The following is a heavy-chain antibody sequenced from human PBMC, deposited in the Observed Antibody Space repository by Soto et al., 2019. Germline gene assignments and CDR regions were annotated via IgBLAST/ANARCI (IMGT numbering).Heavy chain of an antibody. CDR3: ARQINVSDSGPNFQYYFDS. CDR2: IDPSDSQT. D-gene: IGHD1-26*01. V-gene: IGHV5-10-1*01. Sequence: GASLKISCKCSGYSIAGYWITWVRQMPGKGLEWMWRIDPSDSQTYYSPSFRGHVTISAAKSITTVFLQWSSLRASDTAMYYCARQINVSDSGPNFQYYFDSWGQGTLVTVSS. J-gene: IGHJ4*02. CDR1: GYSIAGYW.